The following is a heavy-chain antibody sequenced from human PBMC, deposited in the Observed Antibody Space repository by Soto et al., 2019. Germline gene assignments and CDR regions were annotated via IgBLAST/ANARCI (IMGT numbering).Heavy chain of an antibody. D-gene: IGHD5-12*01. CDR1: GGSISSYY. CDR3: ARADGYNGGCGY. Sequence: QVQLQESGPGLVKPSETLSLTCTVSGGSISSYYWSWIRQPPGKGLEWIGYIYYSGSTNYNPSLKSRVTISVDTSKNQFSLKLSSVTAADTAVYYCARADGYNGGCGYWGQGTLVTVSS. V-gene: IGHV4-59*08. CDR2: IYYSGST. J-gene: IGHJ4*02.